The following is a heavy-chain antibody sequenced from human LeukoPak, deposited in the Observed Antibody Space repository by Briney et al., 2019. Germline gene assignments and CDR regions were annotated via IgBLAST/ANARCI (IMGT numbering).Heavy chain of an antibody. Sequence: SETLSLTRTVSGGSISSSSYYWGWVRQPPGKGLEWIGTIYYSGSADYNPSLKSRVTISVDTSKNQFSLKLSSVTAADTAVYYCARMLIGYDAADDWGQGTLVTVSS. CDR2: IYYSGSA. J-gene: IGHJ4*02. V-gene: IGHV4-39*01. CDR1: GGSISSSSYY. D-gene: IGHD5-12*01. CDR3: ARMLIGYDAADD.